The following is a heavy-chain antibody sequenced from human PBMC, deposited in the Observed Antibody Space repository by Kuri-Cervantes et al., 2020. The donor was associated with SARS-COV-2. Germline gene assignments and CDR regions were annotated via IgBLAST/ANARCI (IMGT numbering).Heavy chain of an antibody. CDR3: ARAFRYYDFWSGSDAFDI. D-gene: IGHD3-3*01. CDR2: INPNSGGT. Sequence: ASVKVSCKASGYTFTGYYMHWVRQAPGQGLEWMGWINPNSGGTNYAQKFRGRVTMTRDTSISTAYMELSRLRSDDTAVYYCARAFRYYDFWSGSDAFDIWGQGTMVTDSS. CDR1: GYTFTGYY. J-gene: IGHJ3*02. V-gene: IGHV1-2*02.